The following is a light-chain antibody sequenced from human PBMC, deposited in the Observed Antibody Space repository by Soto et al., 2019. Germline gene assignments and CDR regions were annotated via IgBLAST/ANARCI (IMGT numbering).Light chain of an antibody. CDR2: RNN. CDR3: ATWDDSLNGFYV. J-gene: IGLJ1*01. Sequence: QSVLTQPPSASGTPGPGVTISCSGSTSNIGSNYVYWYQQLPGTAPKLLIYRNNQRPSGVPDRFSGSKSGTSASLAISGFRSDDEADYFCATWDDSLNGFYVFGTGTKVTVL. CDR1: TSNIGSNY. V-gene: IGLV1-47*01.